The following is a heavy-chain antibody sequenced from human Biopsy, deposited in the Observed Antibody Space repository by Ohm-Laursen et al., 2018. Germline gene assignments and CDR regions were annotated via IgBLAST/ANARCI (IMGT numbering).Heavy chain of an antibody. D-gene: IGHD3-10*01. V-gene: IGHV4-39*01. CDR3: ARIYFYGLGSSDYFFDS. J-gene: IGHJ4*02. CDR1: GDSIATFNYY. Sequence: GTLSLTCSVSGDSIATFNYYWGWVRQPPGKGLEWLATIFYSGTTYFSRTLESRLTISQDTSSNQFSLRPKYGTAADTGVYYCARIYFYGLGSSDYFFDSWGQGTLVTVSS. CDR2: IFYSGTT.